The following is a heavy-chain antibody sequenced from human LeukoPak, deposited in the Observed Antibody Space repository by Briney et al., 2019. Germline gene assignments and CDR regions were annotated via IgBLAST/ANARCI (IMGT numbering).Heavy chain of an antibody. Sequence: GGFLRLSCVASGFSFSSYWMSWVRQAPGKGLEWVANIKHDESEKSYVDSVKGRFTISRDNAKNLLYLQMNSLRAEDTAVYYCASTQTLDYWGQGTLVTVFS. J-gene: IGHJ4*02. CDR3: ASTQTLDY. CDR1: GFSFSSYW. V-gene: IGHV3-7*01. D-gene: IGHD2/OR15-2a*01. CDR2: IKHDESEK.